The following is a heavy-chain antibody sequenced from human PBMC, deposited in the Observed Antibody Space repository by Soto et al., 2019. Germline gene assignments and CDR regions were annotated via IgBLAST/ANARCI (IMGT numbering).Heavy chain of an antibody. D-gene: IGHD3-10*01. CDR1: GGSISSGGYS. CDR3: ACDYGLGSYRFDF. Sequence: SETLSLTCAVSGGSISSGGYSWSWIRQPPGKGLEWIGYIYHSGSTYYNPPLKSRVTISMDRSKNQFSLKLTSVTAADTAVYYCACDYGLGSYRFDFWGQGILVTVSS. CDR2: IYHSGST. V-gene: IGHV4-30-2*01. J-gene: IGHJ4*02.